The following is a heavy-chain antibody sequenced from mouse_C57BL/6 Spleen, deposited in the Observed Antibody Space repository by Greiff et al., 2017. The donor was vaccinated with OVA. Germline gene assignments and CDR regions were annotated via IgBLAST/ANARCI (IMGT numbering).Heavy chain of an antibody. CDR3: TAGGSSGYGFAY. CDR1: GFNIKDDY. Sequence: EVQLQESGAELVRPGASVKLSCTASGFNIKDDYMHWVKQRPEQGLEWIGWIDPENGDTEYASKFQGQATITADTSSNTAYLPLSSLTSEDAAVYYCTAGGSSGYGFAYWGQGTLVTVSA. CDR2: IDPENGDT. V-gene: IGHV14-4*01. J-gene: IGHJ3*01. D-gene: IGHD3-2*02.